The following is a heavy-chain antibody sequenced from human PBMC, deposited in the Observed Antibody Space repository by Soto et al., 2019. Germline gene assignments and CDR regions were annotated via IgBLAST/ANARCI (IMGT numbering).Heavy chain of an antibody. CDR2: IHSGGDT. V-gene: IGHV3-66*01. CDR1: GFAVSSNY. Sequence: EVQLVESGGDLVQPGGSLSLSYAASGFAVSSNYMTWVRQAPGKGLEWVSVIHSGGDTHYADSVRGRFTISRDNSKNTLYLQMNSLRAEDTAVYYCARSRTGTTYGGMDVWGQGTTVTVSS. J-gene: IGHJ6*02. D-gene: IGHD1-7*01. CDR3: ARSRTGTTYGGMDV.